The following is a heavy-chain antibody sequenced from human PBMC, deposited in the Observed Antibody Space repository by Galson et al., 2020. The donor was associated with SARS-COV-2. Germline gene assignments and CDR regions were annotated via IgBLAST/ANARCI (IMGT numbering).Heavy chain of an antibody. CDR1: GFTFSSFG. V-gene: IGHV3-30*18. CDR2: ISNDGTNT. Sequence: GESLKISCAASGFTFSSFGMHWVRQAPGKGLEWVAVISNDGTNTYYADSVKGRFTLSRDNSKNTLYLQMNSLRVEDTAVYYCAKSLWFGELLSHFDYWGQGALVTVSS. CDR3: AKSLWFGELLSHFDY. D-gene: IGHD3-10*01. J-gene: IGHJ4*02.